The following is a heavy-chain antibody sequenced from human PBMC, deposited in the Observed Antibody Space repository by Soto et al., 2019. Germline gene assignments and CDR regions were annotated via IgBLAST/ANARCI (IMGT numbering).Heavy chain of an antibody. V-gene: IGHV1-2*04. CDR2: INSNSGGT. CDR1: GYTFTGHY. Sequence: GASVKVSCKASGYTFTGHYMHWVRQAPGQGLEWMGWINSNSGGTNYAQKFQDWVTMTRDTSISTAYMELGRLRSDDTAVYYCARSGEDYDILTGYYDPFDYWGQGTLVTVSS. D-gene: IGHD3-9*01. J-gene: IGHJ4*02. CDR3: ARSGEDYDILTGYYDPFDY.